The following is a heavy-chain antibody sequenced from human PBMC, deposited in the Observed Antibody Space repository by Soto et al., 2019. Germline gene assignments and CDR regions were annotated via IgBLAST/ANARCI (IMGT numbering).Heavy chain of an antibody. J-gene: IGHJ6*02. Sequence: PSQTLSLTCAISGDSASSNSAAWNWIRQSPSRGLEWLGRTYYRSKWYNDYAASVKSRITINPDTSKNQFSLQLNSVTPEDTAVYYCARVRQLVDYYYYGMDVWGQGTTVTVSS. CDR1: GDSASSNSAA. V-gene: IGHV6-1*01. CDR3: ARVRQLVDYYYYGMDV. CDR2: TYYRSKWYN. D-gene: IGHD6-13*01.